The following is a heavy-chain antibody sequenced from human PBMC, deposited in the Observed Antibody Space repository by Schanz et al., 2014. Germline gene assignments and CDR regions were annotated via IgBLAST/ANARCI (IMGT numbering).Heavy chain of an antibody. CDR3: ARDLPRTFLFDY. J-gene: IGHJ4*02. CDR1: GFTFSSYS. CDR2: ISSSSSTI. Sequence: VRLVESGGGVVQPGRSLRLSCAASGFTFSSYSMNWVRQAPGKGLEWVAYISSSSSTIHYADSVKGRFTISRDNAKNSLYLQMDSLRAEDTAVYYCARDLPRTFLFDYWGQGTLVTVSS. V-gene: IGHV3-48*01.